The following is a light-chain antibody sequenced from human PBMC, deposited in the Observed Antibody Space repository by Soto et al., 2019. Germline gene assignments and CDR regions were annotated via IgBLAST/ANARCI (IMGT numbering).Light chain of an antibody. CDR1: SSNIGSNY. CDR2: RNN. Sequence: QSVLTQPPSASGTPGQRVTISCSGSSSNIGSNYVYWYQQLPGTAPKLLIYRNNPRPSGVPDRFSGSKSGTSASLAISGLRSEDDADYYCAAWDDSMSGYVFGTGTKLTVL. CDR3: AAWDDSMSGYV. J-gene: IGLJ1*01. V-gene: IGLV1-47*01.